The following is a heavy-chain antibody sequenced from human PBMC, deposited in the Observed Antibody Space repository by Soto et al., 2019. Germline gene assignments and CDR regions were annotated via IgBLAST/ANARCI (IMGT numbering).Heavy chain of an antibody. J-gene: IGHJ4*02. D-gene: IGHD1-1*01. CDR1: GFTFSSYA. Sequence: QVQLVESGGGVVQPGRSLRLSCAASGFTFSSYAMHWVRQAPGKGLEWVAVISYDGSNKYYADSVKGRFTISRDNSKNTLYLQMNSLRAEDTAVYYCARDPSSTTSRWQPFDYWGQGTLVTVSS. V-gene: IGHV3-30-3*01. CDR2: ISYDGSNK. CDR3: ARDPSSTTSRWQPFDY.